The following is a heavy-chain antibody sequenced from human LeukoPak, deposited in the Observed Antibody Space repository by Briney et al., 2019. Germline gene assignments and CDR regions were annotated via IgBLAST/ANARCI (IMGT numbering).Heavy chain of an antibody. D-gene: IGHD3-10*01. Sequence: PGGSLRLSCAASGFTFSTYAMSWVRQAPGKGLEWVSGISGSGGSTYYADSVKGRFTITRDNAKNSLYLQMSSLRAEDTAVYYCARGGRSYYGSASYYIGDNWGQGTLVTVSS. V-gene: IGHV3-23*01. CDR1: GFTFSTYA. CDR2: ISGSGGST. J-gene: IGHJ4*02. CDR3: ARGGRSYYGSASYYIGDN.